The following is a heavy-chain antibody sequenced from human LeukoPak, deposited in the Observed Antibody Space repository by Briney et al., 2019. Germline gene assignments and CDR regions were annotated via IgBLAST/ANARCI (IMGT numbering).Heavy chain of an antibody. Sequence: GGSLRLSCVASGFTFSNYEMNWVRQAPGKGLEWVSYISSSGSTMYYADSVKGRFTISRDNAKNSLYLQMNSLRAEDTAVYYCAREEDYDGSGSYGPFDYWGQGTLVTVSS. CDR1: GFTFSNYE. CDR3: AREEDYDGSGSYGPFDY. CDR2: ISSSGSTM. V-gene: IGHV3-48*03. D-gene: IGHD3-22*01. J-gene: IGHJ4*02.